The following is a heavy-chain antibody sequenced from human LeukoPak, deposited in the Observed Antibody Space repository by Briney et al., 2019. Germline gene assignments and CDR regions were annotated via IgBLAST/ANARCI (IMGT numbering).Heavy chain of an antibody. CDR1: GFTFSTYW. CDR3: VRDFSLTRLERPFDY. CDR2: IMQDGSGK. V-gene: IGHV3-7*01. J-gene: IGHJ4*02. Sequence: GGSLRLSCAASGFTFSTYWMTWFRQAPGKGLEWVANIMQDGSGKYYVDSVKGRFTISRDNAKNSLYLQMNSLRAEDTAVYYCVRDFSLTRLERPFDYWGQGTLVTVSS. D-gene: IGHD1-1*01.